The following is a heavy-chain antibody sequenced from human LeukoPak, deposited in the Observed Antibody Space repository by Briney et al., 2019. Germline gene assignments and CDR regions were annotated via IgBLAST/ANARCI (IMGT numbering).Heavy chain of an antibody. V-gene: IGHV4-59*01. CDR1: GGSISSYY. CDR2: IYYSGST. D-gene: IGHD5-18*01. J-gene: IGHJ4*02. Sequence: PSETLSLTCTVSGGSISSYYWSWIRQPPGKGLEWIGYIYYSGSTNYNPSLKSRVTISVDTSKNQFSLKLSSVTAADTAVYYCARGGTAMDPFVYWGQGTLVTVSS. CDR3: ARGGTAMDPFVY.